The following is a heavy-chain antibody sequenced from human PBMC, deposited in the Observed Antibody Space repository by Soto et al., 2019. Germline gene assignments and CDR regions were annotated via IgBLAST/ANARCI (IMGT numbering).Heavy chain of an antibody. CDR1: GASINSGGYY. V-gene: IGHV4-31*02. J-gene: IGHJ4*02. Sequence: TLSLTCTVSGASINSGGYYWSWIRQLPGKGLEWIGYVYFSGSTYYNPSLESRVTISLDTSQNQFSLKLDSATAADTAVYYCATGNAWENLLAYWGQGTLVPVYS. CDR3: ATGNAWENLLAY. CDR2: VYFSGST. D-gene: IGHD1-26*01.